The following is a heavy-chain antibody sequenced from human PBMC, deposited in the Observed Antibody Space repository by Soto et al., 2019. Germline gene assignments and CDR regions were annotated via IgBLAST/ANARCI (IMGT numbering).Heavy chain of an antibody. CDR2: IFGSGGGI. J-gene: IGHJ3*02. D-gene: IGHD2-8*01. Sequence: PGGSLRLSCEASGFTFSAYTMSWVRQVPGKGLQWVPGIFGSGGGIQYADSVRGRFTVSRDNSKNTLYLQMDSLRAEDTAVYYCAKDLIANNGVLEPYDMWGQGTEVTVSS. CDR1: GFTFSAYT. V-gene: IGHV3-23*01. CDR3: AKDLIANNGVLEPYDM.